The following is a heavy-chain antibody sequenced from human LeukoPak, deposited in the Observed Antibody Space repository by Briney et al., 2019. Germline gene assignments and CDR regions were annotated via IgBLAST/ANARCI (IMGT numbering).Heavy chain of an antibody. D-gene: IGHD6-13*01. CDR3: ARTRSSTWHLLDY. CDR1: GGSISTSY. Sequence: SETLSLTCTVSGGSISTSYWNWVRQPPGKGLEWIGYILYSGSTNYNPSLESRVTISVDTSKNQFSLKLTSVTAADTAVYYYARTRSSTWHLLDYWGQGTLVTVSS. J-gene: IGHJ4*02. V-gene: IGHV4-59*01. CDR2: ILYSGST.